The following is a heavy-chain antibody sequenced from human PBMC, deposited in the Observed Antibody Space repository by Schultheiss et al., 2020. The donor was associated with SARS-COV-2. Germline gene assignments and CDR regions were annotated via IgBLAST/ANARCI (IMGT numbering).Heavy chain of an antibody. J-gene: IGHJ4*02. CDR2: IYYSGTT. CDR3: AREYRSAWYYLDY. D-gene: IGHD6-19*01. V-gene: IGHV4-59*01. Sequence: SETLSLTCIVSGDSISSYYWSWIRQPPGKGLEWIGYIYYSGTTNYNPSLKSRVTISVDTSKNQFSLKLGSVTAADTAVYYCAREYRSAWYYLDYWGQGTLVTVSS. CDR1: GDSISSYY.